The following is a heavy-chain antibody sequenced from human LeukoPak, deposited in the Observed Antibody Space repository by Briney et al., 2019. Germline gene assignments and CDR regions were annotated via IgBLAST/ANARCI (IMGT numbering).Heavy chain of an antibody. J-gene: IGHJ6*02. Sequence: SQTLSLTCAVSGGSISSGGYSWSWIRQPPGKGLEWIGYIYHSGSTYYNPSLKSRVTISVDRSKNQFSLELSSVTAADTAVYYCARQERYYYGMDVWGQGTTVTVSS. D-gene: IGHD1-26*01. V-gene: IGHV4-30-2*01. CDR3: ARQERYYYGMDV. CDR2: IYHSGST. CDR1: GGSISSGGYS.